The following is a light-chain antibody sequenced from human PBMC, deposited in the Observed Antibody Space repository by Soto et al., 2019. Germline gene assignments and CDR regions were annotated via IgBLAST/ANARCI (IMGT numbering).Light chain of an antibody. CDR1: QGISSY. Sequence: AIRMTQSPSSLSASTGDRVTITCRASQGISSYLAWYQQKPGKAPKLLIYAASTLQSGVPSRFSGSGSGTDFTLTISCLQSEDVATYYCQQYYSYPPTVGQGTKLEIK. CDR2: AAS. J-gene: IGKJ2*01. V-gene: IGKV1-8*01. CDR3: QQYYSYPPT.